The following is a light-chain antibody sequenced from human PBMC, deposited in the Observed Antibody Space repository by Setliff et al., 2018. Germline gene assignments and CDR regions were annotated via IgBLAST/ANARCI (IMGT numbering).Light chain of an antibody. J-gene: IGKJ1*01. CDR3: HQGHTLPWT. Sequence: DIHLTQSPDTLPASVGDSVTITCRASQTINDFINWYQQKSGKAPKLLISGASGLERGVPSRFSGSGFGTDFTLTISGLQPDDFATYYCHQGHTLPWTFGPGTKVDIK. V-gene: IGKV1-39*01. CDR2: GAS. CDR1: QTINDF.